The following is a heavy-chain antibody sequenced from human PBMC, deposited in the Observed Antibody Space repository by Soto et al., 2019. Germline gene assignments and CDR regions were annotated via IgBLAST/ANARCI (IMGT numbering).Heavy chain of an antibody. J-gene: IGHJ6*02. D-gene: IGHD6-13*01. CDR2: ISAYNGNT. CDR1: GYTFTSYG. Sequence: ASVKVSCKASGYTFTSYGISWVRQAPGQGLEWMGWISAYNGNTNYAQKLQGRVTMTTDTSTSTAYMELRSLRSDHTAVYYCARGGGSSWYINYYFYYGTDVWGQGTTVTVSS. CDR3: ARGGGSSWYINYYFYYGTDV. V-gene: IGHV1-18*01.